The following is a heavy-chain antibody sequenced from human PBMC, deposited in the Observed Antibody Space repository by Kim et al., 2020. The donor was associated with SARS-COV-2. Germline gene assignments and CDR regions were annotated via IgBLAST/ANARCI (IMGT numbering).Heavy chain of an antibody. CDR2: IYYSGST. D-gene: IGHD5-12*01. Sequence: SETLSLTCTVSGGSISSYYWSWIRQPPGKGLEWIWYIYYSGSTNYNPSVKSRVTISVDTSKNQFSLKLSSVTAADTAVCYCARGGQAGYNYAFDIWGQGTMVTVSS. CDR1: GGSISSYY. J-gene: IGHJ3*02. V-gene: IGHV4-59*13. CDR3: ARGGQAGYNYAFDI.